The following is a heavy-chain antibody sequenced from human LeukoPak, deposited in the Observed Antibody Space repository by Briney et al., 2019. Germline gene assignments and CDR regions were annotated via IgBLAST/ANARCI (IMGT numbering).Heavy chain of an antibody. J-gene: IGHJ6*02. CDR2: IGIVGGP. CDR1: GFTFSSYD. CDR3: ARSRPVRGMDV. V-gene: IGHV3-13*05. Sequence: GGSLRLSCTAAGFTFSSYDMHWVRQSAGKGLEWVSGIGIVGGPYYPVSVKGRFTISRENAKNSLYLQMKSLRAGDTAVYYCARSRPVRGMDVWGQGTTVTVSS.